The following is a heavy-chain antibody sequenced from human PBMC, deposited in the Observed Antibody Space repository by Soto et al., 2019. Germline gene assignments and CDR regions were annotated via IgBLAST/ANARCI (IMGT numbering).Heavy chain of an antibody. CDR2: IIPIFGTA. CDR1: GGTFSSYA. CDR3: ARAISGYVS. Sequence: SVKVSCKASGGTFSSYAISWVRQAPGQGLEWMGGIIPIFGTANYAQKFQGRVTLTRDTSANTAYMDLSSLRSEDTAIYYCARAISGYVSWGQGTLVTVSS. D-gene: IGHD5-12*01. V-gene: IGHV1-69*05. J-gene: IGHJ5*02.